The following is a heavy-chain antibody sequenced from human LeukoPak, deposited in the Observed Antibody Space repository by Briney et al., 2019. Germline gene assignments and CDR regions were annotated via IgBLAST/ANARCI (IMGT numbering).Heavy chain of an antibody. CDR3: ARGEYYYDGGY. D-gene: IGHD3-22*01. CDR1: GLSFSKYW. CDR2: INEDGSEK. J-gene: IGHJ4*02. V-gene: IGHV3-7*03. Sequence: GGSLRLSCAVSGLSFSKYWMSWVRQAPGKGLEWVANINEDGSEKYYVDSVKGRFTISRDNAKNSLYLQMNSLRAEETAVYYCARGEYYYDGGYWGQGTLVTVSS.